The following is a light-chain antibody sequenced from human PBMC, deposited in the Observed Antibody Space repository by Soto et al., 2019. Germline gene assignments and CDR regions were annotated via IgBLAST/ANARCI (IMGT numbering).Light chain of an antibody. V-gene: IGLV2-14*01. J-gene: IGLJ1*01. CDR2: EVT. Sequence: QSVLTQPASVSGSPGQSIAISCTGTSSDVGSYDYVSWYQQHPDKAPKLMIYEVTQRPSGVSNRFSGSKSGNTASLTISGPQAEDEADYYCSSHTSVNTRVFGTGTKLTVL. CDR1: SSDVGSYDY. CDR3: SSHTSVNTRV.